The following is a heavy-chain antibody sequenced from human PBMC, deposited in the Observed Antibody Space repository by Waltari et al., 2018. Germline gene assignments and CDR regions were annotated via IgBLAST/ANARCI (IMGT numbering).Heavy chain of an antibody. CDR3: ARTGNAFDI. CDR1: GYTFTNYA. J-gene: IGHJ3*02. D-gene: IGHD7-27*01. V-gene: IGHV1-3*01. Sequence: QVQLVQSGAEVKKPGASVRVSCKASGYTFTNYAIHWMRQAPGQRLEWMGWISNGNTKDSQKFQGRVTITSDTSASTAYMELTSLTSEDTAVFYCARTGNAFDIWGQGTMVTVSS. CDR2: ISNGNT.